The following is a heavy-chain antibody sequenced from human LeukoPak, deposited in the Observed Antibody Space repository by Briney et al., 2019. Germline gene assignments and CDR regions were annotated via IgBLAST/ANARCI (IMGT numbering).Heavy chain of an antibody. D-gene: IGHD4-11*01. Sequence: ASVKVSCKASGYTFTSYAMHWVRQAPGQRLEWMGWINAGNGNTKYSQKFQGRVTITRDTSASTAYMELRSLRSDDTAVYYCTRDLWTTVTVMNWFDPWGQGTLVTVSS. CDR3: TRDLWTTVTVMNWFDP. J-gene: IGHJ5*02. CDR2: INAGNGNT. CDR1: GYTFTSYA. V-gene: IGHV1-3*01.